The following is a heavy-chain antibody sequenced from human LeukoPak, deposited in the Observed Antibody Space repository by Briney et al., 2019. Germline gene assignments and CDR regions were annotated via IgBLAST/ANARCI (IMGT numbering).Heavy chain of an antibody. CDR1: GFTLSSYA. J-gene: IGHJ4*02. V-gene: IGHV3-23*01. CDR2: VDGGGGGT. D-gene: IGHD5-18*01. CDR3: ATSNGYGYRPFDY. Sequence: GSLRLSCAASGFTLSSYAMTWVRQAPGRGLEWVSSVDGGGGGTYYADSVKGRFTISRDNSKDTLYLQMNGLRAEDTAVYYCATSNGYGYRPFDYWGQGTLVTVSS.